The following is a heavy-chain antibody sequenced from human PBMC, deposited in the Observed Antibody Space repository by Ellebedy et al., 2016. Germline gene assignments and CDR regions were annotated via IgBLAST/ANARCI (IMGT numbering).Heavy chain of an antibody. V-gene: IGHV1-69*13. D-gene: IGHD6-13*01. Sequence: ASVKVSCKASGGTFSSYAISWVRQAPGQGLEWMGGIIPIFGTANYAQKFQGRVTITADESTSTAYMELSSLRSEDTAVYYCARVQGAAGTNWFDPWGQGTLVTVSS. CDR3: ARVQGAAGTNWFDP. CDR2: IIPIFGTA. CDR1: GGTFSSYA. J-gene: IGHJ5*02.